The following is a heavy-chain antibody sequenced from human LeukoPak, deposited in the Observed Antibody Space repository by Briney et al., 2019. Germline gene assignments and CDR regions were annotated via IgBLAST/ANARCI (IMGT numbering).Heavy chain of an antibody. Sequence: GGSLRLSCAASGFIFSDYYMSWIRQAPGKGLEWVSYISSSGSTIYYADSVKGRLTISRDNAKNSLYLRMNSLRGEDTAVYYCARLYSGYDYGVDYWGQGTLVTVSS. CDR3: ARLYSGYDYGVDY. V-gene: IGHV3-11*01. D-gene: IGHD5-12*01. CDR2: ISSSGSTI. J-gene: IGHJ4*02. CDR1: GFIFSDYY.